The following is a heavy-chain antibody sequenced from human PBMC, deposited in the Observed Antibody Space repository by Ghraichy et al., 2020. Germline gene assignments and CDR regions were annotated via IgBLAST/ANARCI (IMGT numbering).Heavy chain of an antibody. CDR1: GFTFSSYA. D-gene: IGHD4-11*01. Sequence: GGSLRLSCAASGFTFSSYAMSWVRQAPGKGLEWVSTISGSGGNTYYADSVKGRFTISRDNSKNTLYLQMNSLRAEDTAVYYCAKDYIARYFDYWGQGTLVTVSS. CDR3: AKDYIARYFDY. CDR2: ISGSGGNT. J-gene: IGHJ4*02. V-gene: IGHV3-23*01.